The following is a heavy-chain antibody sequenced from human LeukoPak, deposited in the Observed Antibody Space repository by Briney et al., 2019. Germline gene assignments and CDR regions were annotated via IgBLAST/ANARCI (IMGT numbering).Heavy chain of an antibody. D-gene: IGHD3-22*01. J-gene: IGHJ4*02. V-gene: IGHV1-8*01. CDR3: ARVKKYYYDSPEDY. CDR2: MNPNSGNT. CDR1: GYTFTSYD. Sequence: ASVKVSYKASGYTFTSYDINWVRQATGQGLEWMGWMNPNSGNTGYAQKFQGRVTMTRNTSISTAYMELSSLRSEDTAVYCCARVKKYYYDSPEDYWGQGTLVTVSS.